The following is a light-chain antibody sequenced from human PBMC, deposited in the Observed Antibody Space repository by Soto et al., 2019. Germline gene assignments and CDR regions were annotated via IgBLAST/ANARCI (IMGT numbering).Light chain of an antibody. V-gene: IGKV1-5*01. Sequence: DIQMTQSPSTLSAFVGDRVTITCRASQSIGRWLAWYQQRPGKAPKLLINDASTLERGVPSRFSGTGSGTEFTLTISSLQPDDFATYYCQQYHRASITFGQGTRLEIK. CDR2: DAS. CDR3: QQYHRASIT. CDR1: QSIGRW. J-gene: IGKJ5*01.